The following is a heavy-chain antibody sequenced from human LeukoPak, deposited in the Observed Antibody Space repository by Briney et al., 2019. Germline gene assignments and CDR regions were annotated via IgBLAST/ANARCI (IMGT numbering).Heavy chain of an antibody. Sequence: ASVTVSFKASGYTFTSYDINWVRQATGQGLEWMGWMNPNSGNTGYAQKLQGRVTMTTDTSTSTAYMELRSLRSDDTAVYYCARINYRPIIKFFDFWGQGTLVTVSS. CDR3: ARINYRPIIKFFDF. D-gene: IGHD4-11*01. V-gene: IGHV1-8*02. CDR1: GYTFTSYD. CDR2: MNPNSGNT. J-gene: IGHJ4*02.